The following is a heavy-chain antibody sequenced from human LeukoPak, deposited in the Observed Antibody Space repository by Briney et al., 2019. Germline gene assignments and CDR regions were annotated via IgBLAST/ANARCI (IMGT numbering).Heavy chain of an antibody. CDR1: GFTFSSYA. CDR3: AKGSIGSSGWSGLWLDSEYFQH. D-gene: IGHD6-19*01. Sequence: GGSLRLSCAASGFTFSSYAMSWVRQAPGKGLEWVSAISGSGGSTYYADSVKGRFTISRDNSKNTLYLQMNSLRAEDTAVYYCAKGSIGSSGWSGLWLDSEYFQHWGQGTLVTVSS. CDR2: ISGSGGST. V-gene: IGHV3-23*01. J-gene: IGHJ1*01.